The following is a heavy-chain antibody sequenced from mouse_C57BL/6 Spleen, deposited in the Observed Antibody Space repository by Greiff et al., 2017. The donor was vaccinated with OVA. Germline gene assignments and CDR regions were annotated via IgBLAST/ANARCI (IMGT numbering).Heavy chain of an antibody. V-gene: IGHV5-9-1*02. CDR2: ISSGGDYI. D-gene: IGHD1-1*01. CDR3: TRDEYYGSFAY. J-gene: IGHJ3*01. Sequence: EVQLVESGEGLVKPGGSLKLSCAASGFTFSSYAMSWVRQTPEKRLEWVEYISSGGDYIYYANTVKGRFTISKDNARNTLYLQMSSLKSEDTAMYYCTRDEYYGSFAYWGQGTLVTVSA. CDR1: GFTFSSYA.